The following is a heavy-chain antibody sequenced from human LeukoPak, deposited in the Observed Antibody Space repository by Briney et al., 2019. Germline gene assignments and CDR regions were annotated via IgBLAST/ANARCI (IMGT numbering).Heavy chain of an antibody. CDR1: GFTFGDYA. V-gene: IGHV3-9*01. J-gene: IGHJ4*02. CDR2: ISWNSGSI. Sequence: GRSLRLSCAASGFTFGDYAMHWVRQAPGKGLEWVSGISWNSGSIGYADSVKGRFTISRDNAKNSLYLQMNSLRAEDTALYYCAKSGGGVAAVAGTYDYWGQGTLVTVSS. CDR3: AKSGGGVAAVAGTYDY. D-gene: IGHD6-19*01.